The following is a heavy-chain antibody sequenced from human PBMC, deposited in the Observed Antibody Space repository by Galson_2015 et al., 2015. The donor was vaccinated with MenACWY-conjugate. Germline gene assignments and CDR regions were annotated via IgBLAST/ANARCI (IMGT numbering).Heavy chain of an antibody. Sequence: QSGAEVKKPGESLKISCKGSGYSFTSYWIGWVRQMPGKGLEWMGIIYPGDSDTRYSPSFQGQVTIPADKSISTAYLQWSSLKASDTAMYYCARPTIAAAGIHGARGYFDYWGQGTLVTVSS. V-gene: IGHV5-51*01. D-gene: IGHD6-13*01. CDR1: GYSFTSYW. J-gene: IGHJ4*02. CDR3: ARPTIAAAGIHGARGYFDY. CDR2: IYPGDSDT.